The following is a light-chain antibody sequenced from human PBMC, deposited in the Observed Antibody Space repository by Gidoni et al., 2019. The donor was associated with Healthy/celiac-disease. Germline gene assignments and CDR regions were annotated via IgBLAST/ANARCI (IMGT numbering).Light chain of an antibody. CDR1: SSDVGGYNY. CDR2: EVS. V-gene: IGLV2-14*01. J-gene: IGLJ1*01. CDR3: GSYTSSSTA. Sequence: QSALTPPASVSGSPGQSITISCTGTSSDVGGYNYVPRYQQHPGKAPNLMIYEVSNRPSGVSNRFSGSKSGNTACLTISGLQAEDEAEYYCGSYTSSSTAFGTGTKVTVL.